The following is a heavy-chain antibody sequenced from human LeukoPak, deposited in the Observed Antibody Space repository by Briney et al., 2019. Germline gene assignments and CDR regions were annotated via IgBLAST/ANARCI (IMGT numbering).Heavy chain of an antibody. CDR3: ARAPYYYSYMDV. V-gene: IGHV4-39*01. J-gene: IGHJ6*03. Sequence: SETLSLTCTVSGGSISSSSYYWGWIRQPPGKGLEWIATIYYSGSTYYNPSLKSRVTISVDTSKNQSSLKLNSVTATDTAVYYCARAPYYYSYMDVWGKGTAVTVSS. CDR1: GGSISSSSYY. CDR2: IYYSGST.